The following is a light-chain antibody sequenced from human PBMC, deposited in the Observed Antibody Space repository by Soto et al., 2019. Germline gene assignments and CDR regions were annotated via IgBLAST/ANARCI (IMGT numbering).Light chain of an antibody. CDR2: GAS. Sequence: EIVMTQSPATLSVSPGERASLSCRASESVSGSYIAWYQQKPGQSPRLLIYGASNRATGIPDRFSGSGSGTDFTLTISRLEPEDFAMYYCQQYGRTFGQGTKVDIK. V-gene: IGKV3-20*01. CDR1: ESVSGSY. J-gene: IGKJ1*01. CDR3: QQYGRT.